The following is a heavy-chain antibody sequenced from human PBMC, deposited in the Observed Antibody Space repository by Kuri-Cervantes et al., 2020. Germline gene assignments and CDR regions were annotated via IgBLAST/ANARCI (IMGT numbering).Heavy chain of an antibody. CDR3: ARDIQEVVVAATYYFDY. Sequence: GGSLRLSCVASGFAFSGYWMNWVRQAPGKGLEWVANIKEDGSEKDGSEKYYVDSVKGRFTISRDNAKNSLFLQMNSLRAEDTAVYYCARDIQEVVVAATYYFDYWAREPWSPSPQ. D-gene: IGHD2-15*01. CDR1: GFAFSGYW. J-gene: IGHJ4*02. V-gene: IGHV3-7*01. CDR2: IKEDGSEKDGSEK.